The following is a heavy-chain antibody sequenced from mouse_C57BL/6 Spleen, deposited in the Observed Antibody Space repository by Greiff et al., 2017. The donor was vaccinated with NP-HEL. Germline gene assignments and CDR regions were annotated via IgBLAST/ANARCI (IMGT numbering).Heavy chain of an antibody. Sequence: QVQLQQSGPELVKPGASVKISCKASGYAFSSSWMNWVKQRPGKGLEWIGRIYPGDGDTNYNGKFKGKATLTAGKSSSTAYMQLSSLTSEDSAVYFCARGHYYGSSSYAMDYWGQGTSVTVSS. CDR2: IYPGDGDT. CDR3: ARGHYYGSSSYAMDY. D-gene: IGHD1-1*01. CDR1: GYAFSSSW. V-gene: IGHV1-82*01. J-gene: IGHJ4*01.